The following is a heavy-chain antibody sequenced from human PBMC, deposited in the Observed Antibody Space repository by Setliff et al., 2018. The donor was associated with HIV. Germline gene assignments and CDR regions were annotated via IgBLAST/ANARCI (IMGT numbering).Heavy chain of an antibody. Sequence: PSETLSLTCTVSGGSITGYFWNWIRQSPGKGLEWIGAIYYTGTTWYNPSLKSRVTISTDTSKNQFSLKLSSVTAADTAVYYCARRDWLPLGGLDYWGQGTLVTVSS. D-gene: IGHD3-10*01. CDR1: GGSITGYF. CDR2: IYYTGTT. V-gene: IGHV4-59*12. J-gene: IGHJ4*02. CDR3: ARRDWLPLGGLDY.